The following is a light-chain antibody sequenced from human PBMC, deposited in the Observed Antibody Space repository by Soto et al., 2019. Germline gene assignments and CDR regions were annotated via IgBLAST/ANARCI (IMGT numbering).Light chain of an antibody. Sequence: EIVLTQSPATLSLSPGERATLSCRASQSVSSYLAWYQQQPGQAPRLLIYDASNRATGIPARFSGSGSGTDFARTTGSLEPEDFAAYTCYQRSTWPFGPGTKVDIK. CDR3: YQRSTWP. V-gene: IGKV3-11*01. CDR2: DAS. J-gene: IGKJ3*01. CDR1: QSVSSY.